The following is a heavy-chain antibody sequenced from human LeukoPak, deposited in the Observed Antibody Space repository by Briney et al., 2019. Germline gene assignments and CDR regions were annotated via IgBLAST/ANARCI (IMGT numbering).Heavy chain of an antibody. CDR1: GFTFSSYA. Sequence: GRSLRLSCAASGFTFSSYAMHWVRQAPGKGLEWVAVISYDGSNKYYADSVKGRLTISRDNSKNTLFLQMNSLRAEDTAVYYCAKMTTVTSLAYTPTPFDSWGQGSLVTVSS. CDR2: ISYDGSNK. V-gene: IGHV3-30-3*01. D-gene: IGHD4-17*01. J-gene: IGHJ4*02. CDR3: AKMTTVTSLAYTPTPFDS.